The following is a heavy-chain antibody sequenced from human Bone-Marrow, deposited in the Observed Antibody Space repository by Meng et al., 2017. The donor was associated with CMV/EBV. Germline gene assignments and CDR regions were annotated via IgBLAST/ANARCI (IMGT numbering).Heavy chain of an antibody. J-gene: IGHJ6*02. V-gene: IGHV3-30*02. D-gene: IGHD1-7*01. CDR1: GFVFSSYG. Sequence: GESLKISCATSGFVFSSYGMYWVRQAPGTGLEWVAFIRYHGNSEYYADSVQGRFIISRDNAKAALYLQMNSLRAEDTAAYYCARESTSSFELPVHYYVNGMDVWGQGTMVTVSS. CDR3: ARESTSSFELPVHYYVNGMDV. CDR2: IRYHGNSE.